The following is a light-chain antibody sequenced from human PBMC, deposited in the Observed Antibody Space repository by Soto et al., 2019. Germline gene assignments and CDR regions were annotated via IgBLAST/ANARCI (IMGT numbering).Light chain of an antibody. CDR2: DAS. CDR3: QQRRDWPLT. J-gene: IGKJ4*01. CDR1: QSINNY. V-gene: IGKV3-11*01. Sequence: EIVLTQSPATLSLSPGERATLSCRASQSINNYLIWYQQKPGQAPRLLIHDASSRATGIPARFSGSGSGTDFTLTISSLEPEDFAVYYCQQRRDWPLTFGGGTNVE.